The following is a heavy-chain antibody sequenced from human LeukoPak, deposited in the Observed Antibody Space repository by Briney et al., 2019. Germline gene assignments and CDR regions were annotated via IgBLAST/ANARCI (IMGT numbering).Heavy chain of an antibody. Sequence: GGSLRLSCLVSGLSISKYGMTWVRQAPGKGLEWVSSISDNGEYRHYADYVKGRFTISRDNSKNTLYLQMNSLRAEDTAVYYCAREGPGSLDPWGQGTLVTVSS. CDR3: AREGPGSLDP. CDR1: GLSISKYG. J-gene: IGHJ5*02. CDR2: ISDNGEYR. V-gene: IGHV3-23*01. D-gene: IGHD1-14*01.